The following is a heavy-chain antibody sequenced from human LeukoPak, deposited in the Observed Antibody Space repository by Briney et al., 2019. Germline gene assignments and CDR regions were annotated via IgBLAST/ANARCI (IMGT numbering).Heavy chain of an antibody. CDR3: ARKTRSIVATIRKPNWFDP. CDR2: INHSGST. J-gene: IGHJ5*02. Sequence: SETLSLTCAVYGGSFSGYYWSWIRQPPGKGLEWIGEINHSGSTNYNPSLKSRVTISVDTSKNQFSLKLSSVTAADTAVYYCARKTRSIVATIRKPNWFDPWGQGTLVTVSS. CDR1: GGSFSGYY. V-gene: IGHV4-34*01. D-gene: IGHD5-12*01.